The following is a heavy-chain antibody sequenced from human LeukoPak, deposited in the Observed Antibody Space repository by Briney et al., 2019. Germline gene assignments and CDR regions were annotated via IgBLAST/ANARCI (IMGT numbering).Heavy chain of an antibody. CDR1: GFTFSSYG. D-gene: IGHD6-13*01. CDR2: ISYDGSNK. Sequence: PGRSLRLSCAASGFTFSSYGMHWVRQAPGKGLEWVAVISYDGSNKYYADSAKGRFTISRDNSKNTLYLQMNSLRAEDTAVYYCATPEGGAASAPLFYWGQGTLVTVSS. CDR3: ATPEGGAASAPLFY. J-gene: IGHJ4*02. V-gene: IGHV3-30*03.